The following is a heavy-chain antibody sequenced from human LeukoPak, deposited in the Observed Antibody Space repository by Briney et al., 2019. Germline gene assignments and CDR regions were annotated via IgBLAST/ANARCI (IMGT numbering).Heavy chain of an antibody. CDR2: ISYDGSNK. CDR3: ARHYYGSGSGGAFDI. D-gene: IGHD3-10*01. CDR1: GFTFSSYA. J-gene: IGHJ3*02. Sequence: GASLRLSCAASGFTFSSYAMHWVRQAPGKGLEWVAVISYDGSNKYYADSVKGRFTISRDNSKNTLYLQMNSLRAEDTAVYYCARHYYGSGSGGAFDIWGQGTMVTVSS. V-gene: IGHV3-30*04.